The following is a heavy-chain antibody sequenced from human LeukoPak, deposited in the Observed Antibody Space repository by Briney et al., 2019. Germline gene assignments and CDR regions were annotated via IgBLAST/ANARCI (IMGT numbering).Heavy chain of an antibody. J-gene: IGHJ5*02. D-gene: IGHD6-6*01. V-gene: IGHV1-8*01. CDR1: GYTFTSYD. Sequence: ASVKVSCKASGYTFTSYDINWVRQATGQGLEWMGWMNPNSGNTGYAQKFQGRVTMTRNTSISTAYMELSSLRSEDTAVYYCARGRGKQGIAARRANWFDLWGQGTLVTVSS. CDR3: ARGRGKQGIAARRANWFDL. CDR2: MNPNSGNT.